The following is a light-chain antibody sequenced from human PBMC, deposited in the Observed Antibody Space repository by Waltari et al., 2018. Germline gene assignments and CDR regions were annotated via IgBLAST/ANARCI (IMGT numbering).Light chain of an antibody. CDR1: QSIGKY. V-gene: IGKV3-20*01. CDR3: QNHERLPAT. CDR2: AAS. J-gene: IGKJ1*01. Sequence: EVVLTQSPGTLYLSTGESATLSCRASQSIGKYLVWYQQRPGQAPRLLIYAASTRATGIPDRFSGSGYGTDFSLTISRLEPEDFAVYYCQNHERLPATFGQGTKVEIK.